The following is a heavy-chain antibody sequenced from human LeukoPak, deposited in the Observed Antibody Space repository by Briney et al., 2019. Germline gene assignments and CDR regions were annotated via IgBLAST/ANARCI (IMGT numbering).Heavy chain of an antibody. CDR3: ARYSPSTAYGMDV. J-gene: IGHJ6*02. CDR2: IYYSGST. CDR1: GGSISSGDYY. Sequence: PSQTLSLTCTVSGGSISSGDYYWSWIRQPPGKGLEWIGYIYYSGSTYYNPSLKSRVTISVDTSKNQFSLKLSSVTAADTAVYYCARYSPSTAYGMDVWGQGTTVTVSS. V-gene: IGHV4-30-4*01. D-gene: IGHD5-18*01.